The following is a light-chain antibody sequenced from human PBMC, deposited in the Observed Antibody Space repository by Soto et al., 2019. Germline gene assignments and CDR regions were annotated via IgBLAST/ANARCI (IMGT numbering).Light chain of an antibody. J-gene: IGKJ4*01. CDR3: QQYNNWPT. CDR1: QSVSSNY. V-gene: IGKV3-15*01. CDR2: RAS. Sequence: EIVLTQSPGTLSLSLGERATLSCRASQSVSSNYLAWYQQKPGQAPRLLIFRASTRATGVPARFSGRGSGTEFTLTISSLQSEDFAVYYCQQYNNWPTFGGGTKVDIK.